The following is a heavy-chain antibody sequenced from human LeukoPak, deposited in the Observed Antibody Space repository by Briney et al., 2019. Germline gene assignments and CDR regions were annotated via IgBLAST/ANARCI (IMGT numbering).Heavy chain of an antibody. CDR3: ARDAPRRDVFDI. Sequence: GGSLRLSCAASGFIFGGYWMSWVRQAPGRGLEWVANIKQDGSEIYYVDSVKGRFTISRDNAKNSLFLQMNSLRAEDTAVYYCARDAPRRDVFDIWGQGTMVTVSS. J-gene: IGHJ3*02. CDR2: IKQDGSEI. CDR1: GFIFGGYW. V-gene: IGHV3-7*01.